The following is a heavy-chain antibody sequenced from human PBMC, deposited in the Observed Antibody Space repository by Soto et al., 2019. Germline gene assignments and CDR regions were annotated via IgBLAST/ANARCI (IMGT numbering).Heavy chain of an antibody. D-gene: IGHD2-2*01. CDR3: ARGAVAGYPKDGYYYYGMDV. CDR1: GFTFSSYG. V-gene: IGHV3-33*01. Sequence: GESLKISCAASGFTFSSYGMHWVRQAPGKGLEWVAVIWYDGSNKYYADSVKGRFTISRDNSKNTLYLQMNSLRAEDTAVYYCARGAVAGYPKDGYYYYGMDVWGQGTTVTVSS. J-gene: IGHJ6*02. CDR2: IWYDGSNK.